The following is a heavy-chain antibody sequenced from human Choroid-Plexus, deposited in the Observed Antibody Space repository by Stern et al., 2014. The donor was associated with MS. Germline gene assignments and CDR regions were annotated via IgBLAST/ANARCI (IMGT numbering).Heavy chain of an antibody. J-gene: IGHJ3*02. V-gene: IGHV5-51*03. CDR2: ISPAASDT. CDR3: ARLDRLFGAFDI. Sequence: EVHLVESGAEVKKPGESLKISCKGSGYTFSNYWIAWVRQMPGKGLEWMGNISPAASDTRDGPSFQGRVTMPPANYLATYSPHWNSLRASDTATYYCARLDRLFGAFDIWGQGTMVTVSS. CDR1: GYTFSNYW. D-gene: IGHD3-10*02.